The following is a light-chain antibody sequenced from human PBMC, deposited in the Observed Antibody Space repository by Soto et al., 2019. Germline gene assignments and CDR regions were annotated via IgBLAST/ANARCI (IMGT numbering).Light chain of an antibody. J-gene: IGKJ2*01. Sequence: EGVMTQSPLSLPVTLGQPASISCRSTQSPLYSDGNTYLNWFQLRPGQSPRRVIYRVSNRDSGVSDKFRGSWSGSDCTPKISRVEAEEVGVYYCIQAPHWPYTFGQGTKLQMK. V-gene: IGKV2-30*01. CDR3: IQAPHWPYT. CDR1: QSPLYSDGNTY. CDR2: RVS.